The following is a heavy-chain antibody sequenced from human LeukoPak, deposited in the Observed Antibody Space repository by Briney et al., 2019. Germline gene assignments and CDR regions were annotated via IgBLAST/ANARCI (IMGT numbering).Heavy chain of an antibody. Sequence: GGSLRLSCAASGFTFSNYGMHWVRQGPVKGLEWVAFIRYDVSNKYYADSVKGRFTISRDNSKNTLYLQMNSLRAEDTAVYYCAKEVSIFGVVIMDAFDIWGQGTMVTVSS. D-gene: IGHD3-3*01. V-gene: IGHV3-30*02. J-gene: IGHJ3*02. CDR2: IRYDVSNK. CDR1: GFTFSNYG. CDR3: AKEVSIFGVVIMDAFDI.